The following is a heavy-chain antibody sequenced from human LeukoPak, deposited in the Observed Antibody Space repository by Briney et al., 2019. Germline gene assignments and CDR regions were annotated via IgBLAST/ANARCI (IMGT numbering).Heavy chain of an antibody. V-gene: IGHV3-7*03. J-gene: IGHJ3*01. D-gene: IGHD3-3*01. CDR3: ATFKFLGT. CDR2: IKPGGNEK. CDR1: GFTFNNYW. Sequence: GGSLRLSCAASGFTFNNYWMTWVRQGPGKGLEWVANIKPGGNEKYYVDSVKGRFTISRDNVKNSLYLQMNSLRAEDTAIYYCATFKFLGTWGQGTMVTVSP.